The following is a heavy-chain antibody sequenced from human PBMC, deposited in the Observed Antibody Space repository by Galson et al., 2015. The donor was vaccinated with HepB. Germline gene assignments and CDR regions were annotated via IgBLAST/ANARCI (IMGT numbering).Heavy chain of an antibody. CDR3: ARGHSGLRV. J-gene: IGHJ3*01. CDR2: INIDGSST. D-gene: IGHD5-12*01. CDR1: GFTFSNFW. Sequence: SLRLSCAASGFTFSNFWMNWVRQAPGKGPEWVSRINIDGSSTTYGDSVRGRFTIPRDNAKNTLYLQMNSLRAEDTAVYYCARGHSGLRVWGQGTMVTVSS. V-gene: IGHV3-74*01.